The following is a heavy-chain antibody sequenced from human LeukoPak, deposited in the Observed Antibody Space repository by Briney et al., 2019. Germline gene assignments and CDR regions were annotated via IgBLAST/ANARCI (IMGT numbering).Heavy chain of an antibody. D-gene: IGHD2-2*01. J-gene: IGHJ3*02. V-gene: IGHV3-30*02. CDR1: GFTFSSYG. CDR3: AKDLYCSSTSCPPDAFDI. CDR2: IRYDGSNK. Sequence: GGSLRLSCAASGFTFSSYGMHWVRQAPGKGLEWVAFIRYDGSNKYYADSVKGRFTISRDNSKNTLYLQMISLRAEDTAVYYCAKDLYCSSTSCPPDAFDIWGQGTMVTVSS.